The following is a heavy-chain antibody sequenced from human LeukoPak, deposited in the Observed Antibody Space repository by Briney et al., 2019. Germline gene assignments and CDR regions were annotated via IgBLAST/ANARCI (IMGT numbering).Heavy chain of an antibody. CDR2: IYYSGST. CDR1: GGSISSSSYY. Sequence: PSETLSLICTVFGGSISSSSYYWGWIRQPPGKGLEWIGSIYYSGSTYYNPSLKSRVTISVDTSKNQFSLKLSSVTAADTAVYYCARHIWFGDMGDYWGQGTLVTVSS. V-gene: IGHV4-39*01. CDR3: ARHIWFGDMGDY. J-gene: IGHJ4*02. D-gene: IGHD3-10*01.